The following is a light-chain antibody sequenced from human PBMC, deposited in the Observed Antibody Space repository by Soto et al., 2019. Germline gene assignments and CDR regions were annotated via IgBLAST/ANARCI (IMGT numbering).Light chain of an antibody. V-gene: IGLV2-11*01. CDR3: CSYAGKYTLL. Sequence: LTQPRSVSGSPGQSVTVSCTETSRDVGIYNYVSWYQQRPGTAPKVMIYDVTKRPSGVPDRFSGSKSANTASLTISGLQADDEADYYCCSYAGKYTLLFGGGTKVTVL. J-gene: IGLJ2*01. CDR1: SRDVGIYNY. CDR2: DVT.